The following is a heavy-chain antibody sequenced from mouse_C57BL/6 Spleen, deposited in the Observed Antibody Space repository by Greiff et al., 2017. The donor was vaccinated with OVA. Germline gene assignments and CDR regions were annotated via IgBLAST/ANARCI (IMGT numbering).Heavy chain of an antibody. Sequence: LVESGAELARPGASVKLSCKASGYTFTSYGISWVKQRTGQGLEWIGEIYPRSGNTYYNEKFKGKATLTADKSSSTAYMELRSLTSEDSAVYFCARDYGSRGDWYFDVWGTGTTVTVSS. V-gene: IGHV1-81*01. CDR1: GYTFTSYG. D-gene: IGHD1-1*01. CDR3: ARDYGSRGDWYFDV. CDR2: IYPRSGNT. J-gene: IGHJ1*03.